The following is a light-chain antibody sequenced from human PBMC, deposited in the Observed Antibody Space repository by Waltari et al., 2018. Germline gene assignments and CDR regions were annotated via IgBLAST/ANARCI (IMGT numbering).Light chain of an antibody. CDR1: LEIGVS. J-gene: IGKJ2*01. CDR3: LQFYTYAYT. V-gene: IGKV1-5*03. Sequence: DIQMTQSPSTLSASIGETVTITCRASLEIGVSLAWYQQKPGNAPKILISRASHLEEGVPSRFSGSGSGMDFALTITRLQPDDSATYHCLQFYTYAYTFGRGTRLEIK. CDR2: RAS.